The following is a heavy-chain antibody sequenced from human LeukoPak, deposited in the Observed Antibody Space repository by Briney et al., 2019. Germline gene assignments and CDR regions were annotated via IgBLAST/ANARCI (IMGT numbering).Heavy chain of an antibody. CDR2: IYTGDSDT. CDR1: GYSITSYW. CDR3: ARQVRFLEWVRNGRNYYMDV. V-gene: IGHV5-51*01. Sequence: AESLKIPCKGAGYSITSYWIGWVRQLPREVLEWMGIIYTGDSDTRYSPSFQGQVTISADKSISTAYLQWSSLKAADTAMYYCARQVRFLEWVRNGRNYYMDVWGKGTTVTVSS. J-gene: IGHJ6*03. D-gene: IGHD3-3*01.